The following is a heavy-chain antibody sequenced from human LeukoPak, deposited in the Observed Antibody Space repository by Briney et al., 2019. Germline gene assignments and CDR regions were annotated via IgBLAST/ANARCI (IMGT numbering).Heavy chain of an antibody. Sequence: PGGSLRLSCAASGFTFSSYAMSWVRQAPGEGLEWVSAISGSGNSTYYADSVKGRFTISRDNSKNTLYLQMNSLRGEDTAVYYCAKGPRCSSTSCYSMGAFDFWGQGTMVTVSS. CDR3: AKGPRCSSTSCYSMGAFDF. J-gene: IGHJ3*01. V-gene: IGHV3-23*01. D-gene: IGHD2-2*01. CDR1: GFTFSSYA. CDR2: ISGSGNST.